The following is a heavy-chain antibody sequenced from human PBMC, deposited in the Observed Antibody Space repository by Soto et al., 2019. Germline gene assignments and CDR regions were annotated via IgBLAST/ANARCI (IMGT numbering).Heavy chain of an antibody. CDR1: GFTFSSYW. CDR3: ARDFLSGSLDY. D-gene: IGHD2-15*01. CDR2: INSDGSST. V-gene: IGHV3-74*01. Sequence: GGSLRLSCAACGFTFSSYWMHWVRQAPGKGLVWVSRINSDGSSTSYADSVKGRFTISRDNAKNTLYLQMNSLRAEDTAVYYCARDFLSGSLDYWGQGTLVTVSS. J-gene: IGHJ4*02.